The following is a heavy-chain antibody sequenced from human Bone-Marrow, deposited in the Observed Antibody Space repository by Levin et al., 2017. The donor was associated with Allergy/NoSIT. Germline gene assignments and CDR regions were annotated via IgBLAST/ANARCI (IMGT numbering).Heavy chain of an antibody. CDR2: IKSKTDGGTT. D-gene: IGHD2/OR15-2a*01. J-gene: IGHJ6*02. CDR3: TTLDRAQANNYYYYGMNV. V-gene: IGHV3-15*01. Sequence: SCAASGFTFSNAWMSWVRQAPGKGLEWVGRIKSKTDGGTTDYVAPVKGRFTISRDDSKNTLYLQMNSLKTEDTAVYYCTTLDRAQANNYYYYGMNVWGQGTTVTVSS. CDR1: GFTFSNAW.